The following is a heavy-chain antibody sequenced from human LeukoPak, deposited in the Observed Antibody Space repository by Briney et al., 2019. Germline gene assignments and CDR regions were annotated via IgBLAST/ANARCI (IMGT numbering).Heavy chain of an antibody. Sequence: SETLSLTCTVSGGSISSGSYYWSWIRQPAGKGLEWIGRIYTSGSTNYNPSLKSRVTISVDTSKNQFSLKLSSVTAADTAVYYCAREGITMIVAYDYWGQGTLVTVSS. J-gene: IGHJ4*02. CDR3: AREGITMIVAYDY. CDR2: IYTSGST. D-gene: IGHD3-22*01. CDR1: GGSISSGSYY. V-gene: IGHV4-61*02.